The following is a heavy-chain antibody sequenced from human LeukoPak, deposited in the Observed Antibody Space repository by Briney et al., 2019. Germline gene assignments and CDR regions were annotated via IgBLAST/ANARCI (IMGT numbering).Heavy chain of an antibody. CDR2: IIPILGTA. CDR1: GGTFSSYA. D-gene: IGHD2-15*01. V-gene: IGHV1-69*04. Sequence: SVKVSCKASGGTFSSYAISWVRQAPGQGLEWMGRIIPILGTANYAQKFQGRVTITADKSTSTAYMELSSLRSEDTAVYYCARNRCSGGSCSTRKFDPWGQGTLVTVSS. J-gene: IGHJ5*02. CDR3: ARNRCSGGSCSTRKFDP.